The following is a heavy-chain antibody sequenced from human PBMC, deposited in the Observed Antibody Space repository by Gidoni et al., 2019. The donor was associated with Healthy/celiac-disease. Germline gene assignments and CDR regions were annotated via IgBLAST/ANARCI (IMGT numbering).Heavy chain of an antibody. CDR3: ARARNYVFRYYFDY. D-gene: IGHD1-7*01. CDR1: GGSFSGYY. J-gene: IGHJ4*02. CDR2: INHSGRT. Sequence: QVQLQQWGAGLLKPSETLSLTCAVYGGSFSGYYWSWIRQPPGKGLEWIGEINHSGRTNYNPSLKSRVTISVDTSKNQFSLKLSSVTAADTAVYYCARARNYVFRYYFDYWGQGTLVTVSS. V-gene: IGHV4-34*01.